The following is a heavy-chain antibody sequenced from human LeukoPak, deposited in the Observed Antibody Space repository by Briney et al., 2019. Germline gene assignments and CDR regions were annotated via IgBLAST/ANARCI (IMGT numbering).Heavy chain of an antibody. CDR3: ARAPGLVGRRAFDI. D-gene: IGHD1-26*01. J-gene: IGHJ3*02. CDR1: GFTFSSYA. Sequence: PGGSLRLSCAASGFTFSSYAMSWVRQAPGKGLEWVAVISYDGSNKYYADSVKGRFTISRDNSKNTLYLQMNSLRAEDTAVYYCARAPGLVGRRAFDIWGQGTMVTVSS. CDR2: ISYDGSNK. V-gene: IGHV3-30*04.